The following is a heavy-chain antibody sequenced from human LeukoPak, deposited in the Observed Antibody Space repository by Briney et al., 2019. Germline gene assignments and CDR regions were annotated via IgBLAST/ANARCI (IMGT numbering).Heavy chain of an antibody. V-gene: IGHV3-30*04. CDR3: ARGRPYYYDSSGYYAKYDP. J-gene: IGHJ5*02. CDR1: GFTFSSYA. Sequence: GGSLRLSCAASGFTFSSYAMHWVRQAPGKGLEWVAVISYDGSNKYYADSVKGRFTISRDNSKNTLYLQMNSLRAEDTAVYYCARGRPYYYDSSGYYAKYDPWGQGTLVTVSS. CDR2: ISYDGSNK. D-gene: IGHD3-22*01.